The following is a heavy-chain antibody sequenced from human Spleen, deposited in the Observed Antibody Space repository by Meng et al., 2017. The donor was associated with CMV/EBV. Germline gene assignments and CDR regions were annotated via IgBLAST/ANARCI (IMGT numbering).Heavy chain of an antibody. CDR1: GGTFSSYP. V-gene: IGHV1-24*01. D-gene: IGHD4-11*01. CDR3: AIPDTVNPPYHFYGMDV. J-gene: IGHJ6*02. Sequence: ASVKVSCKTSGGTFSSYPISWVRQAPGKGLEWMGGFDPEDGETIYAQKFQGRVTMTEDTSTDTAYMELSSLRSEDTAVYYCAIPDTVNPPYHFYGMDVWGQGTTVTVSS. CDR2: FDPEDGET.